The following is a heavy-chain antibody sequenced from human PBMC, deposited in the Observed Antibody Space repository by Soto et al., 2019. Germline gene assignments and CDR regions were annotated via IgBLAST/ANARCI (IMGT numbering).Heavy chain of an antibody. Sequence: PGGSLRLSCAASVFTFSSYAMSRLRQAPGKGLEWVSFISGRGTTTYYADSVKGRFTVSRDNAKNSLSLEVNSLRDEDTAVYYCARLGYCSSATCKYYFYYYGMDVWGQGTTVTVSS. CDR2: ISGRGTTT. CDR3: ARLGYCSSATCKYYFYYYGMDV. J-gene: IGHJ6*02. D-gene: IGHD2-2*01. CDR1: VFTFSSYA. V-gene: IGHV3-48*02.